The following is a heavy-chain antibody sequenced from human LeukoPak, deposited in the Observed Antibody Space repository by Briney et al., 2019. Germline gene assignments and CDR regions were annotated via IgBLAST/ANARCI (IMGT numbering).Heavy chain of an antibody. J-gene: IGHJ4*02. CDR1: GGSISSYY. CDR2: IYYSGST. CDR3: ARRTDSSGWYNY. D-gene: IGHD6-19*01. Sequence: KASETLSLTCTVSGGSISSYYWSWIRQPPGKGLEWIGYIYYSGSTNYNPSLKSRVTISVDTSKNQFSLKLSSVTAADTAVYYCARRTDSSGWYNYWGQGTLVTVSS. V-gene: IGHV4-59*08.